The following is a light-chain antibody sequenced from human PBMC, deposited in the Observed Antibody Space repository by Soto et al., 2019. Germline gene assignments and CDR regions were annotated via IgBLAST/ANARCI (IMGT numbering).Light chain of an antibody. CDR3: QHLRTYPFS. J-gene: IGKJ2*03. CDR1: QDISTS. V-gene: IGKV1-9*01. Sequence: DIQLTQSPSFLSASVGDRVTVSCRASQDISTSLAWFQQKAGKVPQLLVYPASTLQDGVPSRFSGSGSGTYFTLTINNLQAEDFATYDCQHLRTYPFSFGQGTKLDSK. CDR2: PAS.